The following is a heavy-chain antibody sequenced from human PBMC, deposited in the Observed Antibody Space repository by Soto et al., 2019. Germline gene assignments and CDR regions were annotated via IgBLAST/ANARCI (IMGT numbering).Heavy chain of an antibody. Sequence: ASVKVSCKASGYTFTVYYMHWVRQAPGQGLEWMGWINPKSGGTMYPQKFQGRVTMTRNTSISTAYMELSSLRSEDTAVYYCARGYSNPLYYYYYGMDVWGQGTTVTVSS. J-gene: IGHJ6*02. CDR3: ARGYSNPLYYYYYGMDV. V-gene: IGHV1-2*02. CDR1: GYTFTVYY. CDR2: INPKSGGT. D-gene: IGHD2-15*01.